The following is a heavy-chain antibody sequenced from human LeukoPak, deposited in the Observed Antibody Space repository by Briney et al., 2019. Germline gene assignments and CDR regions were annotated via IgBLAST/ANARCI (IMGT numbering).Heavy chain of an antibody. CDR2: ISSSGSTI. D-gene: IGHD3-3*01. V-gene: IGHV3-11*04. CDR1: GFTFSDYY. J-gene: IGHJ6*03. Sequence: PGGSLRLSCAASGFTFSDYYMSWIRQAPGKGLEWVSYISSSGSTIYYADSVKGRFTISRDNAKNSLYLQMNSLRAEDTAVYYCARDGYYDFWSGYYSHYYYMDVWGKGTTVTVYS. CDR3: ARDGYYDFWSGYYSHYYYMDV.